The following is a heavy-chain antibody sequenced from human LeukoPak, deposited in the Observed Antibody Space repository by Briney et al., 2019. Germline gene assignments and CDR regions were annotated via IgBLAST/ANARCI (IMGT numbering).Heavy chain of an antibody. CDR1: GGSISSGGYS. J-gene: IGHJ6*02. V-gene: IGHV4-30-2*01. CDR2: IYHSGST. CDR3: ARAITRTLNV. Sequence: SQTLSLTCAVSGGSISSGGYSWSWIRQPPGKGLEWIGYIYHSGSTYYNPSLKSRVTISVDRSKNQFSLKLSSVTAADTAVYYCARAITRTLNVWGQGTTATVSS. D-gene: IGHD1-7*01.